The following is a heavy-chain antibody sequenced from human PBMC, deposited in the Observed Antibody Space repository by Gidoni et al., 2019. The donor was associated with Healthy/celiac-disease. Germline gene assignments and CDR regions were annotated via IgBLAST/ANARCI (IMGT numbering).Heavy chain of an antibody. J-gene: IGHJ6*02. V-gene: IGHV1-58*01. CDR3: AATAETYYYYGMDV. Sequence: QMQLVQSGPEVKKPGTSVKVSCKASGFTFTSSAVQWVRQARGQRLEWIGWIVVGSGNTNYAQKFQERVTITRDMSTSTAYMELSSLRSEDTAVYYCAATAETYYYYGMDVWGQGTTVTVSS. CDR1: GFTFTSSA. CDR2: IVVGSGNT.